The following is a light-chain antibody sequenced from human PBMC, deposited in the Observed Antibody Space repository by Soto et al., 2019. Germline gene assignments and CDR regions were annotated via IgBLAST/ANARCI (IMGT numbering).Light chain of an antibody. CDR3: QQYGSSYPWT. CDR2: GAS. Sequence: EIVLTQSPGTLSLSPGERATLSCRASQSVSSSYLAWYQQIPGQAPRLLIYGASSRATAIPDTFSGSGSGTDFTLTIRRLEPEDFAVYYCQQYGSSYPWTFGQGTKVDIK. CDR1: QSVSSSY. J-gene: IGKJ1*01. V-gene: IGKV3-20*01.